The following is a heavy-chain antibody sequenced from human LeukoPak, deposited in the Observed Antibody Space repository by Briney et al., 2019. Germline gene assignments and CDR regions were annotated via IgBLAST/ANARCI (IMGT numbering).Heavy chain of an antibody. CDR2: IAPARTT. CDR1: GFTLSDYY. Sequence: GGSLRLSCAPSGFTLSDYYMTWIGQAPGSGLGWVSYIAPARTTYYADSVKGRFTISRDNAKTSLYLQMSNLRADDTAVYYCARDLGPHRSSPNTGAFDIWGQGTMVAVSS. CDR3: ARDLGPHRSSPNTGAFDI. J-gene: IGHJ3*02. D-gene: IGHD6-6*01. V-gene: IGHV3-11*04.